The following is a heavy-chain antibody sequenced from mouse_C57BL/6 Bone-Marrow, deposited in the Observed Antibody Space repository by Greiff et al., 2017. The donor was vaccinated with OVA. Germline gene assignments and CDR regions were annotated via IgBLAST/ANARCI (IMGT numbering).Heavy chain of an antibody. Sequence: QVQLQQSGAELVRPGTSVKVSCKASGYAFTNYLIEWVKQRPGQGLEWIGVINPGSGGTNYNEKFKGKATLTADKSSSTAYMQLSSLTSEDSAVYFCAALYDGYYLFAYWGQGTLVTVSA. CDR3: AALYDGYYLFAY. J-gene: IGHJ3*01. CDR2: INPGSGGT. D-gene: IGHD2-3*01. CDR1: GYAFTNYL. V-gene: IGHV1-54*01.